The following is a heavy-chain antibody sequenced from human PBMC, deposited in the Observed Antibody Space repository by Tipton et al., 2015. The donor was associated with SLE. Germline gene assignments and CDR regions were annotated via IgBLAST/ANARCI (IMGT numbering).Heavy chain of an antibody. CDR3: ASRGAVAATAY. J-gene: IGHJ4*02. CDR2: INHSGGT. V-gene: IGHV4-34*01. Sequence: TLSLTCAVYGGSFSDYYWSWIRQPPGEGLEWIGEINHSGGTNYNPSLKSRVTISVDTSKNQFSLKLNSVTAADTAVYYCASRGAVAATAYWGQGTLVTVSS. D-gene: IGHD2-15*01. CDR1: GGSFSDYY.